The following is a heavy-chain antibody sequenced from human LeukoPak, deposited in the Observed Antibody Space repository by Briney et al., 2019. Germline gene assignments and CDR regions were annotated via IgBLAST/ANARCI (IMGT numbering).Heavy chain of an antibody. V-gene: IGHV3-23*01. CDR3: AREEYYYDSSGYHNWFDP. Sequence: GWALTLSCAASGFTFSSYALSWVRQASGKGLEWVSIISASTHYADSVKGRFTISRDNSKNTLYLQMNSLRAEDTAVYYCAREEYYYDSSGYHNWFDPWGQGTLVTVSS. D-gene: IGHD3-22*01. J-gene: IGHJ5*02. CDR1: GFTFSSYA. CDR2: ISAST.